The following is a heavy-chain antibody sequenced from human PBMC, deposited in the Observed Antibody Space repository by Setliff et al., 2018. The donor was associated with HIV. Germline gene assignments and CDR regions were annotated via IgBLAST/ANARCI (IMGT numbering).Heavy chain of an antibody. CDR2: IYSSGIT. Sequence: PSETLSLTCTVSGGSISSGSYFWNWIRQPAGKGLEWIGRIYSSGITNYNPSLKSRLTISLDTSKNQFSLQVTSVTAADTAVYYCARDPYCPNTCYEDFTFDSWGQGTLVTVPS. CDR1: GGSISSGSYF. D-gene: IGHD2-8*01. V-gene: IGHV4-61*02. J-gene: IGHJ4*02. CDR3: ARDPYCPNTCYEDFTFDS.